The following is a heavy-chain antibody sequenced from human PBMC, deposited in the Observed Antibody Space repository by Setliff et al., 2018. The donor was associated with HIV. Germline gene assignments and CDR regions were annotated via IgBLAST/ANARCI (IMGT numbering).Heavy chain of an antibody. J-gene: IGHJ4*02. V-gene: IGHV4-34*01. Sequence: PSETLSLTCAVYGRSLSGYYWSWIRQPPGKGLEWIGEINQSGSTNYNPSLKSRVTISVDTSNNQFSLKVTSVTAADTAVYYCMRGRSITIFGVAYFDFWGQGTQVTVS. CDR1: GRSLSGYY. CDR3: MRGRSITIFGVAYFDF. D-gene: IGHD3-3*01. CDR2: INQSGST.